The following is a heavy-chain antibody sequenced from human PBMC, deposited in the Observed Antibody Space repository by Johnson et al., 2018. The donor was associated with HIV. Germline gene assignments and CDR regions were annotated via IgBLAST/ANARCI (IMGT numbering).Heavy chain of an antibody. Sequence: VQLVESGGGVVQPGRSLRLSCVASGFMFSTYAMHWVRPAPGKGLEWVAVISYDGRNTYFADSVKGRFTISKDNSKNTLYLQMNSLRSEDTAMYYCARDDVVETEDAFDLWGQGTMVTVSS. CDR3: ARDDVVETEDAFDL. D-gene: IGHD2-15*01. V-gene: IGHV3-30*04. J-gene: IGHJ3*01. CDR2: ISYDGRNT. CDR1: GFMFSTYA.